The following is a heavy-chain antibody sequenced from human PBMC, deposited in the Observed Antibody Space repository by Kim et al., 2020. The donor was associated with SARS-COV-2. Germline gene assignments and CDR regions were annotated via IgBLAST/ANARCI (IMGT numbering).Heavy chain of an antibody. Sequence: SVKVSCKTSGGTFSSSAITWVRQAPGQGLEWMGGIIPIFGTTNYGRKFQGRVTITADESTSTAYMELSSLTSEDTAVYYCARAGTNSPSDYFGYWGLGTLVTVSS. CDR3: ARAGTNSPSDYFGY. V-gene: IGHV1-69*13. J-gene: IGHJ4*02. CDR1: GGTFSSSA. CDR2: IIPIFGTT. D-gene: IGHD7-27*01.